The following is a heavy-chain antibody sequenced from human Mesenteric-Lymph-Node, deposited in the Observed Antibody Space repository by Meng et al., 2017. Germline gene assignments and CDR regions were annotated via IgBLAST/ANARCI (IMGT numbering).Heavy chain of an antibody. D-gene: IGHD6-13*01. Sequence: GGSLRLSCAASGFTFSYDYMHWVRQAPGKGLKWVSRINSDGSGTSYADSVKGRFTISRDNAKSTLYLQMNSLRAEDTTVYYCARGIAATEYWGQGTLVTVSS. CDR1: GFTFSYDY. CDR3: ARGIAATEY. J-gene: IGHJ4*02. CDR2: INSDGSGT. V-gene: IGHV3-74*01.